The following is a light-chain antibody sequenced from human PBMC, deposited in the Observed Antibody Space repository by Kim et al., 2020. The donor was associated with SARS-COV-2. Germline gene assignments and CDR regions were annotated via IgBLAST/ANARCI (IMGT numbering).Light chain of an antibody. CDR3: QQYGNWPWT. V-gene: IGKV3-15*01. J-gene: IGKJ1*01. Sequence: LSPGARATLSCGASQSVAANLAWYQQRPGQTPRLLIYATSTRATGVPARFSGSGSATEFTLTISSLQSEDFAVYYCQQYGNWPWTFGQGTKVEIK. CDR1: QSVAAN. CDR2: ATS.